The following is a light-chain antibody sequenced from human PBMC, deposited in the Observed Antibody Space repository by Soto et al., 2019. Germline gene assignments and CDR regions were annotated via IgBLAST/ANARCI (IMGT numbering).Light chain of an antibody. V-gene: IGKV3-20*01. Sequence: ETVLTQSPGTLSLSPGERATLSCRASQTIRSNYLAWYRQTPGQAPRLLIYGASNRATGIADRFSGSGSGTDFTLIISRLEPEDFALYSCQHYGSSPLTFGQGTKVEIK. CDR1: QTIRSNY. CDR3: QHYGSSPLT. CDR2: GAS. J-gene: IGKJ1*01.